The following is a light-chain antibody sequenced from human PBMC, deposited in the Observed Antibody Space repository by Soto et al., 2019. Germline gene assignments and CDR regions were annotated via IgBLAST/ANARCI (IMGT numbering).Light chain of an antibody. V-gene: IGLV2-23*01. CDR3: CSYAGSSTWV. CDR1: SSDVGTYNL. Sequence: QAVVTQPASVSGSPGQSITISCTGTSSDVGTYNLVSWYQQHPGKAPKLLMFEGSKRPSGVSNRFSGSKAGNTASLTISGLQAEDEADYYCCSYAGSSTWVFGGGTKLTVL. CDR2: EGS. J-gene: IGLJ3*02.